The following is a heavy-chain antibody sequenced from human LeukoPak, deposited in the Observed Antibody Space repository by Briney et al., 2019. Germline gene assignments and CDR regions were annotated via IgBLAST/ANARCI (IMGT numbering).Heavy chain of an antibody. CDR2: IIPILGIA. Sequence: SVKVSCKASGGTFSSYAISWVRQAPGQGLEWMGRIIPILGIANYAQKFQGRVTITADKSTSTAYMELSSLRSEDTAVYYCARDDDSSGYYIHWGQGTLVTVS. V-gene: IGHV1-69*04. CDR1: GGTFSSYA. D-gene: IGHD3-22*01. CDR3: ARDDDSSGYYIH. J-gene: IGHJ4*02.